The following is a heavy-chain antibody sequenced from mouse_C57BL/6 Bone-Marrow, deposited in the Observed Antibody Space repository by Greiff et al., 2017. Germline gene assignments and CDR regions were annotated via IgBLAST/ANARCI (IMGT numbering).Heavy chain of an antibody. Sequence: DVQLQESGAELVRPGASVKLSCTASGFNIKDDYMHWVKQRPEQGLEWIGWIDPENGDTEYASKFQGKATITADTSSNTAYLQLSSLTSEDTAVYYGTTGYGSYYYAMDYWGQGTSVTVSS. CDR2: IDPENGDT. D-gene: IGHD1-1*01. CDR3: TTGYGSYYYAMDY. CDR1: GFNIKDDY. J-gene: IGHJ4*01. V-gene: IGHV14-4*01.